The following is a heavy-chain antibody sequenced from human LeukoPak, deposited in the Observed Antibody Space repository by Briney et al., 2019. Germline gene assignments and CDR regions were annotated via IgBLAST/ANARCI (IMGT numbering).Heavy chain of an antibody. CDR2: MNPNSGNT. Sequence: GASVKVSCKASGYTFTNYDINWVRQATGQGLEWMGWMNPNSGNTGYAQKFQGRVTMTRNTSISTAYMELSSLRSEDTAVYYCARYVSEYSSSWYGGTYYYYYYMDVWGKGTTVTISS. J-gene: IGHJ6*03. D-gene: IGHD6-13*01. CDR3: ARYVSEYSSSWYGGTYYYYYYMDV. V-gene: IGHV1-8*01. CDR1: GYTFTNYD.